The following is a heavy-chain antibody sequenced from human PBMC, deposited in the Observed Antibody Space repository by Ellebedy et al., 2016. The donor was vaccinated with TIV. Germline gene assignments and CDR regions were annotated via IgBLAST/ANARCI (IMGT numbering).Heavy chain of an antibody. CDR1: GFTFDDYG. J-gene: IGHJ4*02. CDR3: ARRSGYSYGHIDS. D-gene: IGHD5-18*01. CDR2: INWNGGSR. Sequence: GGSLRLXXGASGFTFDDYGMTWVRQAPGKGLEWVSGINWNGGSRDYPDSVKGRFTISRDNAKNSLYLQMNSLRVDGTALYYCARRSGYSYGHIDSWGQGTLVTVSS. V-gene: IGHV3-20*03.